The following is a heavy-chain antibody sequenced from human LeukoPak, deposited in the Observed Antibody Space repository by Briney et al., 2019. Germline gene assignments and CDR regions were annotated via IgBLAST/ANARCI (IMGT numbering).Heavy chain of an antibody. CDR2: ISAYNGNT. Sequence: ASVKVSCKASGGTFSSYGISWVRQAPGQGLEWMGWISAYNGNTNYAQKLQGRVTMTTDTSTSTAYMELRSLRSDDTAVYYCARVTVTTLDYYYYYYMDVWGKGTTVTISS. D-gene: IGHD4-17*01. J-gene: IGHJ6*03. V-gene: IGHV1-18*01. CDR3: ARVTVTTLDYYYYYYMDV. CDR1: GGTFSSYG.